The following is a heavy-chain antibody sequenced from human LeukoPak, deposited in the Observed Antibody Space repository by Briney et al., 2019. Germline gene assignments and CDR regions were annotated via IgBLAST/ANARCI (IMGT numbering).Heavy chain of an antibody. CDR2: IIPIFGTA. CDR3: ARDFGGTTEYYFDY. D-gene: IGHD3-16*01. V-gene: IGHV1-69*06. J-gene: IGHJ4*02. CDR1: GGTFSSYA. Sequence: SVKVSCKASGGTFSSYAISWVRQAPGQGLEWMGGIIPIFGTANYAQKFQGRVTITADKSASTAYMELSSLRSDDTAVYYCARDFGGTTEYYFDYWGQGTLVTVSS.